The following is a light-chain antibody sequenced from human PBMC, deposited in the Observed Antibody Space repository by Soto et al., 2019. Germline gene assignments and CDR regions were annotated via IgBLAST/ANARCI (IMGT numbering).Light chain of an antibody. CDR3: QQYKRYSLT. V-gene: IGKV1-5*01. Sequence: DIQMPQSPSTLSASVGDRVTITCRASQSINNWLAWYQQKPGKAPKLLIYDGFSLESGVPLRFSGSGFGTEFTLTISSLQPDDSATYYCQQYKRYSLTFGGGTKVEIK. J-gene: IGKJ4*01. CDR2: DGF. CDR1: QSINNW.